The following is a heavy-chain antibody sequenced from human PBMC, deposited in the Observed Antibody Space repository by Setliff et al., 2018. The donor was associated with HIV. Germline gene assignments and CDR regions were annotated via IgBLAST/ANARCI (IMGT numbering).Heavy chain of an antibody. CDR3: ASRVYYYDSSGYLREEGFDP. D-gene: IGHD3-22*01. CDR1: GFTSSDYY. CDR2: IYYSGST. J-gene: IGHJ5*02. V-gene: IGHV4-59*08. Sequence: GSLRLSCAASGFTSSDYYLNWFRLAPGKGLEWIGSIYYSGSTNYNPSLKSRVTISVDTSKNQFSLKLSSVTAADTAVYYCASRVYYYDSSGYLREEGFDPWGQGTLVTVSS.